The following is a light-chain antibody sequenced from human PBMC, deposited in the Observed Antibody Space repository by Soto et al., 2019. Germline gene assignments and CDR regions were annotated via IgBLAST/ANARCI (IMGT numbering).Light chain of an antibody. J-gene: IGKJ5*01. CDR1: RSVNSY. V-gene: IGKV3-11*01. CDR2: GAF. CDR3: QQRNTWPPVT. Sequence: EVVMTQSPATLSVSPWERATLSCRASRSVNSYLAWYQQKPGQAPRLLIYGAFNRATGIPARFSGSGSGADFTLTISSLEPEDFAIYYCQQRNTWPPVTFGQGTRLEI.